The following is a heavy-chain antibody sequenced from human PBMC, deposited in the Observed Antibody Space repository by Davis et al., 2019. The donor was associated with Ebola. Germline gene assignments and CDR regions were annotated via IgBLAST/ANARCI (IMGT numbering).Heavy chain of an antibody. D-gene: IGHD6-13*01. CDR1: GGFVSSGGYS. J-gene: IGHJ4*02. Sequence: LRLSCAVSGGFVSSGGYSWSWIRQPPGKGLEWIGYYYYTGTTYYNPSLKSRVTISVDTSKNQFSLKLSSVTAADTAVYYCAREYSRTRFDYWGQGTLVTVSS. CDR2: YYYTGTT. V-gene: IGHV4-30-4*07. CDR3: AREYSRTRFDY.